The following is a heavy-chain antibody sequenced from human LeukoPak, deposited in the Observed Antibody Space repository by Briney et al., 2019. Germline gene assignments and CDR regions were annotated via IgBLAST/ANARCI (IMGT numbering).Heavy chain of an antibody. D-gene: IGHD5-24*01. CDR1: GFTVSSNY. CDR2: IYSGGST. J-gene: IGHJ4*02. V-gene: IGHV3-66*01. CDR3: ARGDGYNFFDC. Sequence: GGSLRLSCAASGFTVSSNYMSWGRQAPGKGLEWVSVIYSGGSTYYADSVKGKFTISRDNSKNTLYLQMNSLRAEDTAVYYCARGDGYNFFDCWGQGVLVTVSS.